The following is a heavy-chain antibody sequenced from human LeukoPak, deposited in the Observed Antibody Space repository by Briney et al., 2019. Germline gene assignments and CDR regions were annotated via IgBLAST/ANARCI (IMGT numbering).Heavy chain of an antibody. J-gene: IGHJ4*02. D-gene: IGHD3-16*01. Sequence: GGSLRLSCAASGFTFSSYAVHWVRQAPGKGLEWVAVISYDGSNKYYAGSVKGRFTISRDNSKNTLYLQMNSLRAEDTAVYYCARDLGGATGVFEDWGQGTLVTVSS. CDR1: GFTFSSYA. CDR2: ISYDGSNK. CDR3: ARDLGGATGVFED. V-gene: IGHV3-30*04.